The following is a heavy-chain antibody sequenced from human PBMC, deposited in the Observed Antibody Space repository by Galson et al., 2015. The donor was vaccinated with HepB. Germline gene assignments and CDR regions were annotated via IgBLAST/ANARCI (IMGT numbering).Heavy chain of an antibody. J-gene: IGHJ5*02. CDR3: AKGSYYDILTGSDR. CDR1: GFTFSSYA. CDR2: ISGSGGST. V-gene: IGHV3-23*01. D-gene: IGHD3-9*01. Sequence: SLRLSCAASGFTFSSYAMSWVRQAPGKGLEWVSAISGSGGSTYYADSVKGRFTISRDNSKNTLYLQMNSLRAEDTAVYYCAKGSYYDILTGSDRWGQGTLVTVSS.